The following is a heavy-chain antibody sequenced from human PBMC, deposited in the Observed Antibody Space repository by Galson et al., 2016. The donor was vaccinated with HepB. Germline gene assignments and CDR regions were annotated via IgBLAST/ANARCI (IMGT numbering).Heavy chain of an antibody. J-gene: IGHJ4*02. Sequence: SVKVSCKASGYTFTSYGISWVRRAPGQGLEWMGWISAYNGNTHYAQKLQGRVTMTTDTSTSTAYMEVRSLRSDDTAVYYCARDLAYYYDSSGYYTFDYWGQGTLVTVSS. CDR2: ISAYNGNT. V-gene: IGHV1-18*01. D-gene: IGHD3-22*01. CDR3: ARDLAYYYDSSGYYTFDY. CDR1: GYTFTSYG.